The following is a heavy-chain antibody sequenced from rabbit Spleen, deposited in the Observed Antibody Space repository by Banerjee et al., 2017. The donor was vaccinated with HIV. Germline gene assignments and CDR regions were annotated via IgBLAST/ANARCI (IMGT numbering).Heavy chain of an antibody. D-gene: IGHD8-1*01. Sequence: QSLEESGGDLVKPGASLTLTCTASGFSFSSSYWICWVRQAPGKGLEWIACIYSGSGGTYYASWAKGRFTISKTSSTVTLQMTSLTVADTATYFCARDTGSSFSSYGMDLWGPGTLVTVS. CDR2: IYSGSGGT. V-gene: IGHV1S40*01. CDR3: ARDTGSSFSSYGMDL. J-gene: IGHJ6*01. CDR1: GFSFSSSYW.